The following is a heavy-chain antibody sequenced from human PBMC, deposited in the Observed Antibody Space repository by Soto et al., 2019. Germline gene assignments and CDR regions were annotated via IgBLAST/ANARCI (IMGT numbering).Heavy chain of an antibody. D-gene: IGHD6-6*01. J-gene: IGHJ6*03. CDR1: GFTLSGYA. CDR2: ISSNGVGT. V-gene: IGHV3-64*01. CDR3: ARRARPDFYYMDV. Sequence: EVQLAESGGGLAQPGGSLRLSCAASGFTLSGYAMDWVRQAPGKGLEYVSGISSNGVGTYYANSVQGRFTISRDNSKNTVYIQMGSLSTEDMAVYYCARRARPDFYYMDVWGKGTTVTVSS.